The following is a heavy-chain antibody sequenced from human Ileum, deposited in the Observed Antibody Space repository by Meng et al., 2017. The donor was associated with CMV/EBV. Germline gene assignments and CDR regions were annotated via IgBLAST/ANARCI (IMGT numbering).Heavy chain of an antibody. CDR2: INQSGST. CDR1: SEAFNGYY. D-gene: IGHD2-21*02. Sequence: QVQLQQGGAALLKPSETLSLTCAVYSEAFNGYYWSWIRQPPGKGPEWIGEINQSGSTTYNPSLKSRVTMSVDTYRKQFSLKLTSVTAADSAMYYCARGDYQRILFVVTPTPYFDYWSQGTLVTVSS. CDR3: ARGDYQRILFVVTPTPYFDY. J-gene: IGHJ4*02. V-gene: IGHV4-34*02.